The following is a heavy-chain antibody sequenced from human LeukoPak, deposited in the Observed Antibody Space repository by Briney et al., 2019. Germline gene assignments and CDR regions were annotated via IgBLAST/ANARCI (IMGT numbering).Heavy chain of an antibody. J-gene: IGHJ4*02. CDR1: GYTFTSYY. Sequence: GASVKVSCKASGYTFTSYYMHWVRQAPGQGLEWMGIINPSGGSTSYAQKFQGRVTMTRDTSTSTVYMELSSLRSEDTAVYYCARARDEYYYDSSGYMDWGQGTLVTVSS. V-gene: IGHV1-46*01. CDR2: INPSGGST. CDR3: ARARDEYYYDSSGYMD. D-gene: IGHD3-22*01.